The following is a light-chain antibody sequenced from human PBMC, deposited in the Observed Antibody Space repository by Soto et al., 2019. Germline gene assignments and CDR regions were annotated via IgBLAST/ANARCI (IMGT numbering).Light chain of an antibody. CDR3: QQVKTYPRT. V-gene: IGKV1-9*01. CDR1: QAITNN. CDR2: EES. J-gene: IGKJ1*01. Sequence: DIQLTQSPFFLSASVGDRVTITCRASQAITNNLAWYQQKPGKPPKLLIYEESTLHSGVPSRFSGRKSGTQFTLTIDSLQPEDFATYYCQQVKTYPRTFGQGTKVDI.